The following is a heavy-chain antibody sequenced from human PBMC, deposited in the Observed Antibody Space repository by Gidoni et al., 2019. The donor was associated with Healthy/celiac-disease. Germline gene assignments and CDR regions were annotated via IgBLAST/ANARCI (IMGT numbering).Heavy chain of an antibody. J-gene: IGHJ1*01. CDR2: IYYSGST. V-gene: IGHV4-59*01. Sequence: GLVKPSETLSLTCTVSGGSISSYYWSWIRQPPGKGLEWIGYIYYSGSTNYNPSLKSRVTISVDTSKNQFSLKLSSVTAADTAVYYCVRALVFGGGAYFQHWGQGTLVTVSS. D-gene: IGHD3-3*01. CDR1: GGSISSYY. CDR3: VRALVFGGGAYFQH.